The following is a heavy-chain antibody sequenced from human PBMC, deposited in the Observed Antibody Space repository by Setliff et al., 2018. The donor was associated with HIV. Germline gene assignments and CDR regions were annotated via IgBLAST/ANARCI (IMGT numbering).Heavy chain of an antibody. CDR3: ARDRRDIVSGGWFDP. CDR1: GGTFSSYA. CDR2: IIPPFVTP. V-gene: IGHV1-69*13. D-gene: IGHD2-15*01. J-gene: IGHJ5*02. Sequence: GASVKVSCKASGGTFSSYAISWVRQAPGQGLEWMGRIIPPFVTPNYAQKFQGRVTITADESTTTAYMELNSLRSEDTAVYYCARDRRDIVSGGWFDPWGQGTLVTVSS.